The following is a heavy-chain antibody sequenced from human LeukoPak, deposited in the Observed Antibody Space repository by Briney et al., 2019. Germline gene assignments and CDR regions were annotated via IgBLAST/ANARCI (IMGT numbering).Heavy chain of an antibody. CDR2: IKGSDNYI. Sequence: PGGSLRPSCAASGFSFSVNTLNWVRQSPGKGLEWVSSIKGSDNYIYNADSVAGRFTVSTDDAQNSIHLQMNSLRVEDTAIYYCARSRGMSKNDKYLLYWGQGILVTVSS. V-gene: IGHV3-21*06. J-gene: IGHJ4*02. CDR1: GFSFSVNT. CDR3: ARSRGMSKNDKYLLY. D-gene: IGHD6-13*01.